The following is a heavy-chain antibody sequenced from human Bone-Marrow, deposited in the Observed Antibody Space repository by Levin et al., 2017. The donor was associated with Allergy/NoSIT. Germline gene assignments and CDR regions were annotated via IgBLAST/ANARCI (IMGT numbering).Heavy chain of an antibody. V-gene: IGHV4-59*01. J-gene: IGHJ5*02. CDR2: IYASGNT. Sequence: SQTLSLTCTVSGDSISTYYWSWIRQPPGRGLEWIAYIYASGNTNYNPSLKSRVAISMDTSKNQFSLKLRSVTAADTAVYYCAKAFGFSWGQGTLVTVSS. CDR1: GDSISTYY. CDR3: AKAFGFS. D-gene: IGHD3-10*01.